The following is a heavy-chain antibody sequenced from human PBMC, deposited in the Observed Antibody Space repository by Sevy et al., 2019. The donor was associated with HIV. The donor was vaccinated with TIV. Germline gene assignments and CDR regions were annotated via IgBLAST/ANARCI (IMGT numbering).Heavy chain of an antibody. Sequence: ASVKVSCKTSGYSFSSYYMNWVRQAPGQGLELLGIINTSGGATNYAQKVLGRVTVTRDTSTSTVYMELSSLRSEDTAVYYCARDQGGRGRQGFDYWGQGTLVTVSS. J-gene: IGHJ4*02. V-gene: IGHV1-46*01. CDR1: GYSFSSYY. D-gene: IGHD2-15*01. CDR2: INTSGGAT. CDR3: ARDQGGRGRQGFDY.